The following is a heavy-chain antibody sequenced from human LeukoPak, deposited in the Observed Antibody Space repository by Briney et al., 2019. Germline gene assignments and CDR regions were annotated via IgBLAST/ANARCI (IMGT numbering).Heavy chain of an antibody. CDR3: ARDGGPFASGSYIRY. Sequence: GGSLRLSCAASGFTFSTYYMSWVRQAPGTGLEWVANIKHDGSERYYVDSVKGRFTISRDNAKNSLFLQMNSLRVEDTALYYCARDGGPFASGSYIRYWGQGTLVTVSS. V-gene: IGHV3-7*01. CDR2: IKHDGSER. J-gene: IGHJ4*02. D-gene: IGHD3-10*01. CDR1: GFTFSTYY.